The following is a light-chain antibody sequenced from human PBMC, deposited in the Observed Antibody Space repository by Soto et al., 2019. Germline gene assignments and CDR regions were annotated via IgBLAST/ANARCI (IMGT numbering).Light chain of an antibody. CDR2: GAS. Sequence: EIVMTQSPATLSVSKGERATLSCRASQSVSSNLAWYQQKPGQAPRLLIYGASTRATGIPARFSGSGSGKEFTLTISILQSEDFAVYYCQQYNNSPPLTFGGGNKVEIK. J-gene: IGKJ4*01. CDR1: QSVSSN. V-gene: IGKV3-15*01. CDR3: QQYNNSPPLT.